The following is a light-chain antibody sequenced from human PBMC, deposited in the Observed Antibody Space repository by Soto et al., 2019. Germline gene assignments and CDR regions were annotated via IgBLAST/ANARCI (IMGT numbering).Light chain of an antibody. J-gene: IGKJ1*01. Sequence: EVVMTQSPVTLSVSPGESATLSCRASQSVDGYLAWYQQKFGQAPRLLIHGASSRATGIPDRFSGSGSGTEFTLTINSLQSEDFAVYYCQQYNNWPPTWTFGQGTKVDIK. V-gene: IGKV3D-15*01. CDR2: GAS. CDR1: QSVDGY. CDR3: QQYNNWPPTWT.